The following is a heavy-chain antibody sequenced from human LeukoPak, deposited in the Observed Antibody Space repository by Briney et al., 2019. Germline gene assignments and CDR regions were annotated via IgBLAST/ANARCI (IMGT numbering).Heavy chain of an antibody. CDR2: INTDSRTI. V-gene: IGHV3-48*04. Sequence: GGSLRLSCAASGFSFSDYSMNWVRQAPGKGLEWVSYINTDSRTIKYADSVKGRFTISRDNAKTSLYLQMNSLRAEDTAVYYCARFIVGATGGRYFDYWGQGTLVTVSS. CDR1: GFSFSDYS. J-gene: IGHJ4*02. CDR3: ARFIVGATGGRYFDY. D-gene: IGHD1-26*01.